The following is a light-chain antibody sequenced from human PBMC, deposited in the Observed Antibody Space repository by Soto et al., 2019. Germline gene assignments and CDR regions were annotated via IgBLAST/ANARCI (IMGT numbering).Light chain of an antibody. CDR2: AAS. Sequence: DFQLTQSPSSLSASVGDRVTITGRASQGMSTYLVWYQQKPGKVPKILIYAASTLQLGVPSRFSGSESGTDFTLTISSLQPEDVATYYWQSYFSDPRTCGQGTKVAFK. V-gene: IGKV1-27*01. CDR3: QSYFSDPRT. CDR1: QGMSTY. J-gene: IGKJ1*01.